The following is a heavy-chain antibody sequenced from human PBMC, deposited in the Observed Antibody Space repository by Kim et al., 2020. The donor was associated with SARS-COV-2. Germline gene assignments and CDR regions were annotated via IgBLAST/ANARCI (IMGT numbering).Heavy chain of an antibody. D-gene: IGHD5-18*01. V-gene: IGHV3-30*01. Sequence: VRGRFTISRDSLKNTLYLRMDSLRPEDTAVYYCARDTSGDTAMVTSRFDYWGQGTLVTVSS. CDR3: ARDTSGDTAMVTSRFDY. J-gene: IGHJ4*02.